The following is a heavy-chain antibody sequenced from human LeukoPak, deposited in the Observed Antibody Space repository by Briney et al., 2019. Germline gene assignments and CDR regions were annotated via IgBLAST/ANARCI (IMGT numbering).Heavy chain of an antibody. CDR1: GYTFTGYY. D-gene: IGHD2-2*01. CDR2: INTKSGGT. J-gene: IGHJ4*02. V-gene: IGHV1-2*02. CDR3: ARDGGVVVVPAALDY. Sequence: ASVTVSCKASGYTFTGYYMHWVRQAPGQGLEWMGWINTKSGGTNYAQKFQGRVTMTRDTSISTAYMELSRLRSDDTAVYYCARDGGVVVVPAALDYWGQGTLVTVSS.